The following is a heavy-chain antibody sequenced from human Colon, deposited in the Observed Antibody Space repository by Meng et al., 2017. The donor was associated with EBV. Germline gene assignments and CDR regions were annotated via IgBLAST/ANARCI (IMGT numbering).Heavy chain of an antibody. CDR2: IHHTGYS. V-gene: IGHV4-4*02. D-gene: IGHD4-17*01. CDR3: ARRDYGNYPLKSP. J-gene: IGHJ5*02. Sequence: QVNLRGSGQGLWKSSGTFPVTVAWSVDSITSNAWWSWVRQPPGKGLEWIGQIHHTGYSTFNPSLQSRVTMSVDKSKNQFFLTVRSVTASDTAVYYCARRDYGNYPLKSPGGQGVLVTVS. CDR1: VDSITSNAW.